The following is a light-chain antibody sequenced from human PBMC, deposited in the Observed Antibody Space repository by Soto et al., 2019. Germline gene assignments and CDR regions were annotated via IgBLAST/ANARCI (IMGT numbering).Light chain of an antibody. CDR1: QSISSY. CDR2: AAS. Sequence: DIQMPQSPSSLSASVGDRVTITCRASQSISSYLNWYQQKPGKAPKLLIYAASSLQSGVPSRFSGSGSGTDFTLTISSLQPEDFATYYCQQHNSYPLTFGGGTKVDIK. J-gene: IGKJ4*01. CDR3: QQHNSYPLT. V-gene: IGKV1-39*01.